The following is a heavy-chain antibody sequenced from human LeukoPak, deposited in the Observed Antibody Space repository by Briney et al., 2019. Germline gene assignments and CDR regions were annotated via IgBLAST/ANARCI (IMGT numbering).Heavy chain of an antibody. CDR1: GFTFSSYG. J-gene: IGHJ4*02. D-gene: IGHD6-19*01. CDR3: ARDHSSGWYSDYFDY. Sequence: GGSLRLSCAASGFTFSSYGMHWVRQAPGKGLEWVAVIWYDGSNKYYADSVKGRFTISRDNSKNTLYLQMNSLRAEDTAVYYCARDHSSGWYSDYFDYWGQGTLATVSS. V-gene: IGHV3-33*01. CDR2: IWYDGSNK.